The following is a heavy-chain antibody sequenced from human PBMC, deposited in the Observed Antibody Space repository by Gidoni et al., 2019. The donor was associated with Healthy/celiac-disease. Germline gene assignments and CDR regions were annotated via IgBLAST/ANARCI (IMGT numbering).Heavy chain of an antibody. Sequence: EVQLVESGGGLVQPGRSLRLSCAASGFTFDDYAMHWVRQAPGKGLEWVSGISWNSGSIGYADSVKGRFTISRDNAKNSLYLQMNSLRAEDTALYYCAKGRQWLVPGWFDPWGQGTLVTVSS. V-gene: IGHV3-9*01. CDR1: GFTFDDYA. J-gene: IGHJ5*02. CDR3: AKGRQWLVPGWFDP. D-gene: IGHD6-19*01. CDR2: ISWNSGSI.